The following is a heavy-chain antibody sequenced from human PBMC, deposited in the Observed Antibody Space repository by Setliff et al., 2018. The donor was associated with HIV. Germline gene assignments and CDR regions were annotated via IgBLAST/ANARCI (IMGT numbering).Heavy chain of an antibody. CDR1: GFAFTDYW. D-gene: IGHD1-26*01. CDR2: INVDGSSI. J-gene: IGHJ4*02. Sequence: QAGGSLRLSCAASGFAFTDYWMHWVRQVPGQGLVWVSRINVDGSSISYADSVKGRFMFSRDTTKTSFYLQMNSLRAEDTGVYYCTRGEDWGQGTLVTVSS. V-gene: IGHV3-74*01. CDR3: TRGED.